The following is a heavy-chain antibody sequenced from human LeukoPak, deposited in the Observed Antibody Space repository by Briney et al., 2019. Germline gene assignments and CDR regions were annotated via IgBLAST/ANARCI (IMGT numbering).Heavy chain of an antibody. CDR2: IYYSGST. Sequence: PSETLSLTCTVSGGSISSGDYYWSWIRQPPGKGLEWIGYIYYSGSTYYNPSLKSRVTISVDTSKNQFSLKLSSVTAADTAVYDCATGGAAAGTNCFDYWGQGTLVTVS. D-gene: IGHD6-13*01. CDR1: GGSISSGDYY. V-gene: IGHV4-30-4*08. J-gene: IGHJ4*02. CDR3: ATGGAAAGTNCFDY.